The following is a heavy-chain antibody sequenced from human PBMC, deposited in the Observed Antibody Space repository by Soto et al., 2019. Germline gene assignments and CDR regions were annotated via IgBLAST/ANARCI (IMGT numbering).Heavy chain of an antibody. CDR1: GYTFTVDY. CDR3: ASSGYSYGMGYYYYAIDV. D-gene: IGHD5-18*01. Sequence: ASVRVSCKASGYTFTVDYMHWVRQAPGQWLEWMGWINPNSGGTNYAQKFQGRVTMTRDTSISTAYVKLSRLRSDDTAVYYCASSGYSYGMGYYYYAIDVSGQATTVTVSS. J-gene: IGHJ6*02. CDR2: INPNSGGT. V-gene: IGHV1-2*02.